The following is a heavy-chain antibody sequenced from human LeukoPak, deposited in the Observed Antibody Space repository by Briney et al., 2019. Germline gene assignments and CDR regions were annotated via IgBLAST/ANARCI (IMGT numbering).Heavy chain of an antibody. D-gene: IGHD3-10*01. CDR1: RDSVSSNSVA. J-gene: IGHJ3*01. CDR2: PYRGSTS. CDR3: ARGVNSTFDV. V-gene: IGHV6-1*01. Sequence: SQTLSLTCAISRDSVSSNSVAWNWIRQSPSRGLEWLGRPYRGSTSYAVSVKSRITINSDTSKTPFSLQLSSVPPEDTAVYFCARGVNSTFDVWGQGTMVTVSS.